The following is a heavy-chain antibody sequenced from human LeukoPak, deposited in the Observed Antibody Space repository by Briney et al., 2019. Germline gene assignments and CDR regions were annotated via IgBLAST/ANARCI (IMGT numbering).Heavy chain of an antibody. J-gene: IGHJ4*02. D-gene: IGHD3-22*01. CDR3: SKVLSSGGYYYFEY. CDR1: GFTFSSYT. CDR2: ISSSSSYI. V-gene: IGHV3-21*04. Sequence: GWSLRLSCASSGFTFSSYTMNWVRQAPGKGLEWVSSISSSSSYIYYADSVKGRFTISRNNSKNTLYLKINSLTAEDTGIHYGSKVLSSGGYYYFEYWGGGTVVSVSS.